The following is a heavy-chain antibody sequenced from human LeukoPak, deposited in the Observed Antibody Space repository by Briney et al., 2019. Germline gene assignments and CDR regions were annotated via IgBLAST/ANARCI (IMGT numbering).Heavy chain of an antibody. CDR1: GFTFSSYS. V-gene: IGHV3-21*01. J-gene: IGHJ4*02. CDR2: ISSSSSYI. Sequence: GGSLRLSCAASGFTFSSYSMNRVRQAPGKGLEWVSSISSSSSYIYYADSVKGRFTISRDNAKNSLYLQMNSLRAEDTAVYYCARGGTIFGVVILFDYWGQGTLVTVSS. D-gene: IGHD3-3*01. CDR3: ARGGTIFGVVILFDY.